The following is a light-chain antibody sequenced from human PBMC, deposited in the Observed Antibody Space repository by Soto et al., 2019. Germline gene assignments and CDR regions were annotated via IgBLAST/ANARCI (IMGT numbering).Light chain of an antibody. Sequence: EIVLTQSPGTLSLSPGEGAALSCRASQGIGDTLAWYQQKPGQTPRLLIYDTSIRATGVPARFSGSGSGTEFTLTVSSLQSEDIAVYFCQQYNNWPPNFGQGTRLEIK. J-gene: IGKJ5*01. CDR2: DTS. CDR3: QQYNNWPPN. CDR1: QGIGDT. V-gene: IGKV3-15*01.